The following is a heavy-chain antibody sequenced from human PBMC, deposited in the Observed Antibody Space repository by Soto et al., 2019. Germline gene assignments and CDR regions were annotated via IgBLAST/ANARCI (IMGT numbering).Heavy chain of an antibody. CDR3: ARLSPYYYDSSGPPGAFDI. Sequence: ASVKVSCKASGYTFTVYYMHWVRQAPGQGLEWMGWINPNSGGTNYAQKFQGWVTMTRDTSISTAYMELSRLRSDDTAVYYCARLSPYYYDSSGPPGAFDIWGQGTMVTVSS. J-gene: IGHJ3*02. D-gene: IGHD3-22*01. CDR1: GYTFTVYY. CDR2: INPNSGGT. V-gene: IGHV1-2*04.